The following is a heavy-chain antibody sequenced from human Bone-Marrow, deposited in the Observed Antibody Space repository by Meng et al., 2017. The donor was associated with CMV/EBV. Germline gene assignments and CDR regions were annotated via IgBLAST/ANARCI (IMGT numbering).Heavy chain of an antibody. J-gene: IGHJ6*02. Sequence: GESLKISCVASGFTFNTYGMFWVRRAPGKGLEWLAFIRSDGSLTYFGHSVKGRLIISRDNSKNTLFLKLDRLRVDDSGVYFCARSLDPVTPRDYFYGMDIWGQGTTVTVSS. D-gene: IGHD1-26*01. CDR3: ARSLDPVTPRDYFYGMDI. CDR2: IRSDGSLT. CDR1: GFTFNTYG. V-gene: IGHV3-30*02.